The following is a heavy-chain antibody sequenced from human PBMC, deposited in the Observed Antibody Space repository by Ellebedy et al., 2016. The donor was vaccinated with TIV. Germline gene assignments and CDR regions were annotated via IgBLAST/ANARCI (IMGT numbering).Heavy chain of an antibody. Sequence: ESLKISCAASGITVSNNFMTWVRQAPGTALEWVALVYSGGSTNYADSVQGRFTISRDSSMNTVYLQMNNLKVEDTAVYYCATRPGFAAGGSGYWGQGALVTVSS. D-gene: IGHD3-10*01. J-gene: IGHJ4*02. V-gene: IGHV3-53*01. CDR3: ATRPGFAAGGSGY. CDR1: GITVSNNF. CDR2: VYSGGST.